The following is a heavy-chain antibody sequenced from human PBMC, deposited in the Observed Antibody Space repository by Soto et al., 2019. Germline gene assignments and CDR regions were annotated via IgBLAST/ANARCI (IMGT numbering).Heavy chain of an antibody. CDR2: ISGSGGST. J-gene: IGHJ6*03. CDR1: GFTFSIYA. CDR3: AKVGVVVVPAPHYYYYYYMDV. D-gene: IGHD2-2*01. V-gene: IGHV3-23*01. Sequence: GGSLRLACAASGFTFSIYAMSWVRQAPGKGLEWVSAISGSGGSTYYADSVKGRFTISRDNSKNTLYLQMNSLRAEDTAVYYCAKVGVVVVPAPHYYYYYYMDVWGKGTTVTVSS.